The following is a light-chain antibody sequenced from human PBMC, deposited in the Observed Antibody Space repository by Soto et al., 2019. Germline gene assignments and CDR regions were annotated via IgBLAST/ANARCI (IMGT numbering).Light chain of an antibody. CDR2: AAS. V-gene: IGKV1-39*01. Sequence: IQMTQSPSSLSASVGERVTITCRASQSISSYLNWYQQKPGKAPKLLIYAASSLQSGVPSRFSGSGSGTDFTLTISSLQPEDFVTYYCQQSYSTLSFGGGTKVEIK. CDR1: QSISSY. CDR3: QQSYSTLS. J-gene: IGKJ4*01.